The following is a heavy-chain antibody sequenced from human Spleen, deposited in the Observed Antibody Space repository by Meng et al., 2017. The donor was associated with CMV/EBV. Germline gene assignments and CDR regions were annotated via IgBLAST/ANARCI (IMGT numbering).Heavy chain of an antibody. CDR1: GFTFASSA. Sequence: SVKVSCKASGFTFASSAVRWVRQARGQRLEWIGWIVVGSGNTNYAQKFQERVTITRDMSTSTAYMELSSLRSEDTAVYYCAAVDPLNSSPFDPWGQGTLVTVSS. J-gene: IGHJ5*02. V-gene: IGHV1-58*01. CDR3: AAVDPLNSSPFDP. D-gene: IGHD6-13*01. CDR2: IVVGSGNT.